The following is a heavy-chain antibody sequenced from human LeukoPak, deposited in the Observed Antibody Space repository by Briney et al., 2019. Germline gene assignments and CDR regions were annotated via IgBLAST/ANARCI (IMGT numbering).Heavy chain of an antibody. D-gene: IGHD6-19*01. CDR3: ARRTPYSSGPFDY. V-gene: IGHV3-66*01. CDR2: IYSGGST. Sequence: GGSLRLSCAASGFTVSSNYMSWVRQAPGKGLEWVSVIYSGGSTYYTDSVKGRFTISRDNSKNTLYLQMNNLRAEDTAVYYCARRTPYSSGPFDYWGQGTLVTVSS. J-gene: IGHJ4*02. CDR1: GFTVSSNY.